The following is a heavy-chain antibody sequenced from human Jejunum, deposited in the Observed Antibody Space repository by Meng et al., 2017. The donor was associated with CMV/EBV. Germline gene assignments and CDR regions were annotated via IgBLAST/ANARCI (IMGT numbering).Heavy chain of an antibody. D-gene: IGHD2-2*01. CDR3: ARDREWGCTSSSCQTNWFDP. J-gene: IGHJ5*02. Sequence: QVALRAAGPGPAKPSATLSPTCTVSGCSISNYYWNWIRQPAGKGLEWIGRIYSSGSTNYNPSLKSRVTMSVDTSQNQFSLKLNSVTAADTAVYYCARDREWGCTSSSCQTNWFDPWGQGTLVTVSS. V-gene: IGHV4-4*07. CDR2: IYSSGST. CDR1: GCSISNYY.